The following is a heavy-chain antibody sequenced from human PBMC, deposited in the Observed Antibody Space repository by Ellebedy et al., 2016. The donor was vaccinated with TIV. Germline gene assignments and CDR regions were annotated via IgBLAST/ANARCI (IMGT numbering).Heavy chain of an antibody. V-gene: IGHV4-28*01. CDR2: VYYSGST. J-gene: IGHJ4*02. D-gene: IGHD5-12*01. CDR3: ARRGYSGWHYFDY. CDR1: GYSISSSNW. Sequence: SETLSLTCAVSGYSISSSNWWGWIRQPPGKGLEWIGHVYYSGSTHYNPSLKSRVTMSVDTSKNQFSLKVSSVTAVDTAVYYCARRGYSGWHYFDYWGQGALVTVSS.